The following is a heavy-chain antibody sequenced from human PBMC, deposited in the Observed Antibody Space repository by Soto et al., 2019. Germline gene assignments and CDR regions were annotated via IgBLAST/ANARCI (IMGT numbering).Heavy chain of an antibody. V-gene: IGHV4-59*01. CDR2: IYYSGST. Sequence: SETLSLTCAVSGGSISSYYWSWIRQPPGKGLEWIGYIYYSGSTNYNPSLKSRVTISVDTSKNQFSLKLSSVTAADTAVYYCARAYTAMVDFDYWGQGTLVTVSS. D-gene: IGHD5-18*01. CDR3: ARAYTAMVDFDY. J-gene: IGHJ4*02. CDR1: GGSISSYY.